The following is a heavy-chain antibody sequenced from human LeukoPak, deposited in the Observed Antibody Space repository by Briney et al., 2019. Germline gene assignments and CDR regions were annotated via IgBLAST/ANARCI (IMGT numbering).Heavy chain of an antibody. CDR1: GFRFANSW. D-gene: IGHD3-22*01. Sequence: GESLKISCKGSGFRFANSWIGWVRQVSGKGLEWMGTIYPDDPDIRYSPSFQGQVTISGDKSSSTVYLQWNSLKASDTAMYFCAKKRSSGYYDSGDYAIDAFDVWGQGTMVTVSS. CDR3: AKKRSSGYYDSGDYAIDAFDV. V-gene: IGHV5-51*01. J-gene: IGHJ3*01. CDR2: IYPDDPDI.